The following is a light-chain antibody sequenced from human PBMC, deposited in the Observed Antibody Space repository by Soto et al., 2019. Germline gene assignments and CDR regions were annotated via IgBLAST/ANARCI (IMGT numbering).Light chain of an antibody. V-gene: IGKV1-33*01. CDR3: QQYDSLPYT. J-gene: IGKJ2*01. CDR2: DAF. Sequence: DIQMTQSPSSLSASVGDRVTITCQASQDITDYVNWYQQKPGKAPRLLIYDAFHLETGVPSRFSESRSGTKSTFTISGLQPEDIATYCCQQYDSLPYTFGQGTKLQIK. CDR1: QDITDY.